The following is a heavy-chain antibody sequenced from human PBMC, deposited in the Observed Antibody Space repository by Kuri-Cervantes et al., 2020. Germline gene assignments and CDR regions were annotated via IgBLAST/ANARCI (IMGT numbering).Heavy chain of an antibody. CDR1: GLAFSKYW. CDR3: ARSRYSSSWDPYFDY. Sequence: GESLKISCAASGLAFSKYWMRWVRQAPGKGLEWVSRINTDGSTTTYADAVKGRFTISRDNSKNTLYLQMNSLRAEDTAVYYCARSRYSSSWDPYFDYWGQGTLVTVSS. J-gene: IGHJ4*02. D-gene: IGHD6-13*01. V-gene: IGHV3-74*01. CDR2: INTDGSTT.